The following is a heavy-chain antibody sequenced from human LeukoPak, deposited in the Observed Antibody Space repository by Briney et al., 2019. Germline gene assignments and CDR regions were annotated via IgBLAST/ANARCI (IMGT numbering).Heavy chain of an antibody. J-gene: IGHJ4*02. D-gene: IGHD2-21*01. V-gene: IGHV3-23*01. Sequence: GGSLRLSCAASGFSFSSHGMSWVRQAPGKGLEWVSAISGSGGSTYYADSVKGRFTISRDNAKNSLYLQMNSLRAEDTAVYYCARDSPNEGILWWSIDYWGQGTLVTVSS. CDR3: ARDSPNEGILWWSIDY. CDR2: ISGSGGST. CDR1: GFSFSSHG.